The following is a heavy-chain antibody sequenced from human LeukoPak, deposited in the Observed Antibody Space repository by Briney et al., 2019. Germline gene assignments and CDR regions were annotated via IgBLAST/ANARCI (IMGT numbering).Heavy chain of an antibody. V-gene: IGHV1-2*02. J-gene: IGHJ3*01. CDR1: GYTLTELS. Sequence: ASVKVSCKVSGYTLTELSMHWVRQAPGQGLEWMGWINPNSGATNYAQMFQGRVTMTRDTSISTAYMELRRLRSDDTAVFYCARWGGGNSGPHNTFDVWGQGTMVTVSS. CDR3: ARWGGGNSGPHNTFDV. D-gene: IGHD2-21*01. CDR2: INPNSGAT.